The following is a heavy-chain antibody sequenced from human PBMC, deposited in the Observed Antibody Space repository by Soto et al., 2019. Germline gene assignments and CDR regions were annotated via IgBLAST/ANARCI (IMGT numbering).Heavy chain of an antibody. D-gene: IGHD3-22*01. Sequence: PGGSLRLSCAASGFTFSSYAMSWVRQAPGKGLEWVSAISGSGGSTYYADSVKGRFTISRDNSKNTLYLQMNSLRAEDTAVYYPRAMIVVGRYYFDYWGQGTLVTVSS. V-gene: IGHV3-23*01. CDR2: ISGSGGST. J-gene: IGHJ4*02. CDR3: RAMIVVGRYYFDY. CDR1: GFTFSSYA.